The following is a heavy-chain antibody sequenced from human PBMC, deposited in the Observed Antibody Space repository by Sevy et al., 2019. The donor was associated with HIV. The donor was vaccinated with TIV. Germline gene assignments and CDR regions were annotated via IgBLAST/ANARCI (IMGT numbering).Heavy chain of an antibody. J-gene: IGHJ4*02. V-gene: IGHV3-30*18. Sequence: GGSLRLSCAASGFTFSSYGMHWVRQAPGKGLEWVAVISYDGSNKYYADSVKGRFTISRDNSKNTLYLQMNSLRAEDTVVYYCAKDLGPLYYDILTGYPTYWGQGTLVTVSS. CDR2: ISYDGSNK. D-gene: IGHD3-9*01. CDR1: GFTFSSYG. CDR3: AKDLGPLYYDILTGYPTY.